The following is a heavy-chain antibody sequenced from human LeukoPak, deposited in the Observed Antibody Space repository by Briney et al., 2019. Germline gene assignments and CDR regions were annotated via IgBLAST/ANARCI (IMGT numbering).Heavy chain of an antibody. CDR1: GFTFSSYE. V-gene: IGHV4-34*01. CDR2: INHSGST. CDR3: ARGSWLDY. Sequence: KPGGSLRLSCEASGFTFSSYEMNWVRQAPGKGLEWIGEINHSGSTNYNPSLKSRVTISVDTSKNQFSLKLSSVTAADTAVYYCARGSWLDYWGQGTLVTVSS. J-gene: IGHJ4*02.